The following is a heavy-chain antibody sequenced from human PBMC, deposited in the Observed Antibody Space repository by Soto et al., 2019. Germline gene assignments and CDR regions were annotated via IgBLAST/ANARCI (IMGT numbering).Heavy chain of an antibody. D-gene: IGHD2-15*01. CDR2: ISGSGGST. CDR3: AKDLWAGYCSGGSCYSGDY. J-gene: IGHJ4*02. Sequence: EVQLLESGGGLVQPGGSPRLSCAASGFTFSSYAMSWVRQAPGKGLEWVSTISGSGGSTYYADSVKGRFIISRDNSKNTLDLQMNSLRAEDTAVYYCAKDLWAGYCSGGSCYSGDYWGQGTLVTVSS. CDR1: GFTFSSYA. V-gene: IGHV3-23*01.